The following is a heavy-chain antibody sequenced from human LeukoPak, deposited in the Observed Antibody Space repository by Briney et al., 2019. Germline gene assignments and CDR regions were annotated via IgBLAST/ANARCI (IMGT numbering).Heavy chain of an antibody. J-gene: IGHJ4*02. CDR3: ASPLGYCSSTNCYGDY. CDR2: IYYGGST. D-gene: IGHD2-2*01. CDR1: GGSMSSSSYY. Sequence: SETLSLTCTVSGGSMSSSSYYWGWIRQPPGKGLEWIVSIYYGGSTYYNPSLKSRVTISVDTSKNQFSLKLSSVTAADTAVYYCASPLGYCSSTNCYGDYWGQGTLVTVSS. V-gene: IGHV4-39*01.